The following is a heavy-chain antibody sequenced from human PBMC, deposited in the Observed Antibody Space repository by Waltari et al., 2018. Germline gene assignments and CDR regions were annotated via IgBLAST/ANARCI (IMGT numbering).Heavy chain of an antibody. CDR1: GFTFSSPW. CDR3: TRGCSVSVCPSDY. D-gene: IGHD2-15*01. V-gene: IGHV3-74*01. J-gene: IGHJ4*02. Sequence: EVQLVESGGGLVQPGGSLRLSCAPSGFTFSSPWMHWVRQAPGKGLVWVSAIKGDGSSTRDADSVKGRFTISRDNTKNTLYLQMNSLRAEDTAVYYCTRGCSVSVCPSDYWGQGTLVTVSS. CDR2: IKGDGSST.